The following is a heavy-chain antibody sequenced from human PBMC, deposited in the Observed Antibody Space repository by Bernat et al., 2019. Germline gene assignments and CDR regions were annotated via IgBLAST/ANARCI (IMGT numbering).Heavy chain of an antibody. J-gene: IGHJ4*02. CDR3: ARDEDGDYEFDY. CDR2: ISSGSSVV. Sequence: EVQLVESGGDLEQPGGSLRLSCVASGFIFSSYGMTWVRQAPGNGLEWVSHISSGSSVVSYADSVKGRFTISRDNAKNSVYLQMNSLGAEDTATYYCARDEDGDYEFDYWGQGTLVTVSS. D-gene: IGHD4-17*01. CDR1: GFIFSSYG. V-gene: IGHV3-48*01.